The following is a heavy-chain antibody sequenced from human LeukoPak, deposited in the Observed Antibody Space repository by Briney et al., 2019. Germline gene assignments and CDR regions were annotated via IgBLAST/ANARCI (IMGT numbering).Heavy chain of an antibody. V-gene: IGHV3-15*01. J-gene: IGHJ5*02. CDR2: IKSKTDGGTT. CDR3: TTVVNYYDSSGYPQYRGHWFDP. CDR1: GFTFSSYA. D-gene: IGHD3-22*01. Sequence: GGSLRLSCAASGFTFSSYAMHWVRQAPGKGLEWVGRIKSKTDGGTTDYAAPVKGRFTISRDDSKNTLYLQMNSLKTEDTAVYYCTTVVNYYDSSGYPQYRGHWFDPWGQGTLVTVSS.